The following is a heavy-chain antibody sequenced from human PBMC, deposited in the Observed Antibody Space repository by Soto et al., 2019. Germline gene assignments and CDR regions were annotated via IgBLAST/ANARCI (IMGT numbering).Heavy chain of an antibody. CDR3: ARDSGATAYYHYMDV. J-gene: IGHJ6*03. Sequence: GGSLRLSCAASGFTFSSYSMNWVRQAPGKGLEWVSSISSSSSYIYYADSVKGRFTISRDNAKNSLYLQMNSLRAEDTAVYYCARDSGATAYYHYMDVWGKGTTVTVSS. CDR1: GFTFSSYS. CDR2: ISSSSSYI. V-gene: IGHV3-21*01. D-gene: IGHD3-10*01.